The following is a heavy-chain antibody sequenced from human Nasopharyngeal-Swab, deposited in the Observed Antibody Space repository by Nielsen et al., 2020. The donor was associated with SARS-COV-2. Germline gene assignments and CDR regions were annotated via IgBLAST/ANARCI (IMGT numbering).Heavy chain of an antibody. Sequence: GGSLRLSCAASGFTFNNYNFNWVRQAPGKGLEWVSSISSSSSYIYYADSVRGRSTISRDNSKDTVHLQMNSLRPEDTAVYYCARDSVYNFGVFIITTSFMDVWGKGTTVTVSS. J-gene: IGHJ6*03. CDR1: GFTFNNYN. D-gene: IGHD3-3*01. V-gene: IGHV3-21*01. CDR2: ISSSSSYI. CDR3: ARDSVYNFGVFIITTSFMDV.